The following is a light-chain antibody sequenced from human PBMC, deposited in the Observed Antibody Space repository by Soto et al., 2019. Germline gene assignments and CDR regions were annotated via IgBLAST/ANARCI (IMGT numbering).Light chain of an antibody. CDR1: QNIGSN. J-gene: IGKJ1*01. CDR2: GAS. CDR3: QQYFNWWT. Sequence: EIVMAQSPATPSVSPGETAILSCRASQNIGSNLAWYQQRPGQAPRLLIYGASSRVTGIPARFSGSGSGTDFTLTISSLQSEDFAVYHCQQYFNWWTFGQGTKVDIK. V-gene: IGKV3-15*01.